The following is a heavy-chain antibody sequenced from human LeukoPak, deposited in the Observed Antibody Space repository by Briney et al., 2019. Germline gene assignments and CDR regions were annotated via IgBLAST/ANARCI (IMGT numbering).Heavy chain of an antibody. CDR1: EFSVGSNY. Sequence: GGSLRLSCAASEFSVGSNYMTWVRQAPGKGLEWVSLIYSGGSTYYADSVKGRFTISRDNSKNTLYLQMNSLRAEDTAVYYCARRAGDYSHPYDYWGQGTLVTVSS. CDR2: IYSGGST. V-gene: IGHV3-66*04. J-gene: IGHJ4*02. D-gene: IGHD3-22*01. CDR3: ARRAGDYSHPYDY.